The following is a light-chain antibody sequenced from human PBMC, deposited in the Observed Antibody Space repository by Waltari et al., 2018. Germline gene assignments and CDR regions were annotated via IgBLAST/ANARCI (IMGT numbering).Light chain of an antibody. CDR1: QSVSSY. CDR2: DAS. Sequence: EIVLTQSPATLSLSPGERATLSCRASQSVSSYLAWYQQNPGQAPRLLIYDASNRATGIPVRFSGSGSGTDFTLTISSLEPEDFAVYYCQQRSNWPLGLTFGGGTKVEIK. V-gene: IGKV3-11*01. CDR3: QQRSNWPLGLT. J-gene: IGKJ4*01.